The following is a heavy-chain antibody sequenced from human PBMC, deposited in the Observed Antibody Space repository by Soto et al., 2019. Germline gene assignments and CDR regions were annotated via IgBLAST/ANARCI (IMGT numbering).Heavy chain of an antibody. D-gene: IGHD3-16*01. V-gene: IGHV3-15*01. CDR3: ARGIISSSLVTFDV. J-gene: IGHJ3*01. CDR2: IKSKTDGGTT. Sequence: AGGSLRLSCAASGFTFSNAWMSWVRQAPGKGLEWVGRIKSKTDGGTTDYAAPVKGRFTISRDDSKNTLYLQMNSLRAEDMAVYYCARGIISSSLVTFDVWGQGTVVTVS. CDR1: GFTFSNAW.